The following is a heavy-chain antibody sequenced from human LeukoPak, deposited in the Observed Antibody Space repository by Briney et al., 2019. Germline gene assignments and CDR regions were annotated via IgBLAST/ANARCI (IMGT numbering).Heavy chain of an antibody. Sequence: TSETLSLTCTVSGGSISSIDHYWAWIRQPPGKGLDYIASISYTGRTYYNPALKSRVAISADTSNNQFSLKLNSMTAADTAVYYCTQSRAFTAEGFDPWGQGTLVTVSS. CDR2: ISYTGRT. V-gene: IGHV4-39*01. D-gene: IGHD2-21*02. J-gene: IGHJ5*02. CDR1: GGSISSIDHY. CDR3: TQSRAFTAEGFDP.